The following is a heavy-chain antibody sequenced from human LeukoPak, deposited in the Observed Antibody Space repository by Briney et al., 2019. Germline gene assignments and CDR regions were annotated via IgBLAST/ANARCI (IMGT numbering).Heavy chain of an antibody. CDR1: FPVTNGFH. D-gene: IGHD2-2*02. Sequence: NSSETLSLTCSVPFPVTNGFHWAWIRQPPGKGLEFMGYVHHTGTTYYNPSLNSRVTISVDTSKYQFSLRLTSVTAADTAVYFCAKGIPFDFWGQGRLVTVSS. V-gene: IGHV4-38-2*02. CDR3: AKGIPFDF. CDR2: VHHTGTT. J-gene: IGHJ4*02.